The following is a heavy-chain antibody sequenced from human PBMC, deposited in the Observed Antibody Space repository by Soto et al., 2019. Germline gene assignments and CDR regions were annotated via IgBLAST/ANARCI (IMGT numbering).Heavy chain of an antibody. CDR1: GASVSSYY. V-gene: IGHV4-59*02. J-gene: IGHJ6*02. D-gene: IGHD3-10*01. CDR2: ILYTGNT. CDR3: ARAAYGSGSYYAPYYYYAMDV. Sequence: QVQLQESGPGLVKPSETLALTCTVSGASVSSYYWSWIRQPPGKGLEWLGYILYTGNTNYNPSLKSRVTMSVDTSKKLVSLKLSAVTAADTAVYFCARAAYGSGSYYAPYYYYAMDVWGQGTTVTVSS.